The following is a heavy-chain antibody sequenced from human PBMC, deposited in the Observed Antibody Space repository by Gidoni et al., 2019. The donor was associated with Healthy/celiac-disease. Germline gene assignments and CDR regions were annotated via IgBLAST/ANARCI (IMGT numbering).Heavy chain of an antibody. Sequence: QVQLVQAGAEVKKPGSAVKVSCKASGGTVSSYTISWVRQAPGPVLDWMGRIIPILGIANYAQKFQGRVTITADNSTSTAYMDLSSLISEDTAVYYCASPTSHFDILTGSHDAFDIWGQGTMVTVSS. V-gene: IGHV1-69*02. CDR1: GGTVSSYT. J-gene: IGHJ3*02. CDR2: IIPILGIA. D-gene: IGHD3-9*01. CDR3: ASPTSHFDILTGSHDAFDI.